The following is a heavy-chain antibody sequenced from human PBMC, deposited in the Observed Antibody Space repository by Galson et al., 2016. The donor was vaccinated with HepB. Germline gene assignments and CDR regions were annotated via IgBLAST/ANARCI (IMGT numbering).Heavy chain of an antibody. Sequence: SLRLSCAASGFTFSSYSMNWVRQAPGKGLEWLSYISSSSRTIYYAASVKGRFTISRDNAKNSLYLQMNSLRAEDTAVYYCARDETYCSGGSCYDGQLFVYWGQGTLVTVSS. J-gene: IGHJ4*02. D-gene: IGHD2-15*01. CDR1: GFTFSSYS. V-gene: IGHV3-48*04. CDR3: ARDETYCSGGSCYDGQLFVY. CDR2: ISSSSRTI.